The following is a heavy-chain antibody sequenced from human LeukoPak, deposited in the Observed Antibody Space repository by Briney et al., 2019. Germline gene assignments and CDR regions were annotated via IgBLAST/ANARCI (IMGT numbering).Heavy chain of an antibody. Sequence: GGSLRLSCAASGFTLSTSDMSWVRQAPGKGLEWVSGISGSGGGSTYDADSVKGRFTISRDNSKNTLYLQMNSLRAEDTAVYYCAKSKTPYCSSTNCLMFDYWGQGALVTVSS. J-gene: IGHJ4*02. CDR1: GFTLSTSD. CDR3: AKSKTPYCSSTNCLMFDY. V-gene: IGHV3-23*01. CDR2: ISGSGGGST. D-gene: IGHD2-2*01.